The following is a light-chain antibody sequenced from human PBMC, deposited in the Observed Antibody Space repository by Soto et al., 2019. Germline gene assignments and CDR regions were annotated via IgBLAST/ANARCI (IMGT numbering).Light chain of an antibody. V-gene: IGKV1-5*03. CDR1: QSFTSW. J-gene: IGKJ1*01. CDR3: QQYNTYPWT. CDR2: KAS. Sequence: DIQMTQSPSTLSACVGDRVTITCRASQSFTSWLAWYQQKPGKAPKLLIHKASNLQSGVPARFSGSESGTEFTLTISSLQPDDFATYYCQQYNTYPWTFGQGTKVEIK.